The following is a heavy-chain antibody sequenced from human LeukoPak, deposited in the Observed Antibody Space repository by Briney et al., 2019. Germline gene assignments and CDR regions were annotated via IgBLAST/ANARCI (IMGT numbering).Heavy chain of an antibody. CDR3: ARYISGSKVSDY. CDR2: IYHSGST. CDR1: GYSISSGYY. J-gene: IGHJ4*02. Sequence: SETLSLTCAVSGYSISSGYYWGWIRQPPGKGLEWIGSIYHSGSTYYNPSLKSRVTISVDTSKNQFSLKLSSVTAADTAVYYCARYISGSKVSDYWGQGTLVTVSS. V-gene: IGHV4-38-2*01. D-gene: IGHD1-26*01.